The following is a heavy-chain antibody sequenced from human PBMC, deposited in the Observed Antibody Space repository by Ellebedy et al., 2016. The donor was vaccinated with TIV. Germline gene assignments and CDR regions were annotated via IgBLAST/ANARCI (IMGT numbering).Heavy chain of an antibody. CDR2: VTGSAINT. CDR3: AKSLGNGDYSSVS. CDR1: GITVSTNS. V-gene: IGHV3-23*01. D-gene: IGHD4-17*01. Sequence: GESLKISCAASGITVSTNSMTWVRQAPGQGLEWVSVVTGSAINTYYADSVKGRFTISRDNSENTVYLQMNSLRVEDTAVYYCAKSLGNGDYSSVSWGQGILVTVSS. J-gene: IGHJ5*02.